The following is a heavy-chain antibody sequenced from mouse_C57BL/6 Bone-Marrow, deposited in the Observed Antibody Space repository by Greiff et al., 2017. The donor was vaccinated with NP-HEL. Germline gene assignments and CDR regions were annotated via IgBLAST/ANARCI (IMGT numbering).Heavy chain of an antibody. CDR3: ASPGIYYDDDVGFDY. Sequence: QVQLQQSGAELARPGASVKLSCKASGYTFTSYGISWVKQRTGQGLEWIGEIYPRSGNTYYNEKFKGKATLTADKSSSTAYMELRSLTSEDSAVYFCASPGIYYDDDVGFDYWGQGTTLTVSS. CDR1: GYTFTSYG. CDR2: IYPRSGNT. J-gene: IGHJ2*01. D-gene: IGHD2-4*01. V-gene: IGHV1-81*01.